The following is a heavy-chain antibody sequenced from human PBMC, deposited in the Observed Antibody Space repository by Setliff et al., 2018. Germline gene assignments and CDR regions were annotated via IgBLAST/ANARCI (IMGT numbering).Heavy chain of an antibody. J-gene: IGHJ4*02. CDR2: IYHSGST. CDR3: ARLRSSVRALQPFDY. CDR1: GYSTSSGYY. V-gene: IGHV4-38-2*01. Sequence: SETLSLTCAVSGYSTSSGYYWGWIRQPPGKGLEWIGSIYHSGSTYYNPSLKSRVTISVDTSKNQFSLKLSSVTAADTAVYYCARLRSSVRALQPFDYWGQGTLVTVSS. D-gene: IGHD3-10*01.